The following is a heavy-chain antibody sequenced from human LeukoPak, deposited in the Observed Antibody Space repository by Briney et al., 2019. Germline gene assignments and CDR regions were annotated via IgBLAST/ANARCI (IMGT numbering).Heavy chain of an antibody. CDR3: ARAYQRLGGLSFPDS. Sequence: ASVKVSCKASGYTFTNDAMNWVRQAPGQGLEWMGWINPNTGNPTYAQGFTGRFVFSLDTSVTTTYLQISGLKAEDTAVYYCARAYQRLGGLSFPDSWGQGTLVTVSS. CDR1: GYTFTNDA. CDR2: INPNTGNP. V-gene: IGHV7-4-1*02. J-gene: IGHJ5*01. D-gene: IGHD3-16*02.